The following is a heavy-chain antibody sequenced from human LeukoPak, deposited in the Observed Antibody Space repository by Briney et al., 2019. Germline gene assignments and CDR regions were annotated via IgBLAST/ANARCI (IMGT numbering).Heavy chain of an antibody. V-gene: IGHV5-51*01. CDR1: GYSFTTYW. D-gene: IGHD6-19*01. CDR3: ARHRPHTDSNSVADYYFDY. Sequence: GESLKISCKGSGYSFTTYWIGWVRRMPGKGLERMGIIYPGDSDTKYSPSFQGQVTISADKAISTAYLQWSNLKASDTAMYYCARHRPHTDSNSVADYYFDYWGQGTLVTVSS. J-gene: IGHJ4*02. CDR2: IYPGDSDT.